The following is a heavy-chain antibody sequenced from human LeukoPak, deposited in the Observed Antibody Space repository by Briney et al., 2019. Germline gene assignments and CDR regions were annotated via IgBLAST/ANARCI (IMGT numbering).Heavy chain of an antibody. CDR2: IYYSGST. D-gene: IGHD3-10*01. J-gene: IGHJ5*02. CDR3: GSGRLLWLGELLSGNWFDP. CDR1: GGSISSSSYY. V-gene: IGHV4-39*01. Sequence: SETLSLTCTVSGGSISSSSYYWGWIRQPPGKGLEWIGSIYYSGSTYYNPSLKSRVTISVDTSKNQFSLKLSSVTAAGTAVYYCGSGRLLWLGELLSGNWFDPWGQGTLVTVSS.